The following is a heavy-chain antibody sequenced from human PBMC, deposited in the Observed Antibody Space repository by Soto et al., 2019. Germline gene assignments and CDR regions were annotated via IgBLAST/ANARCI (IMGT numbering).Heavy chain of an antibody. CDR3: ARAWGYYFDY. J-gene: IGHJ4*02. CDR2: IYYSGST. CDR1: GGSISSYY. Sequence: QVQLQESGPGLVKPSETLSLTCTVSGGSISSYYWSWIRQPPGKGLEWIGYIYYSGSTNYNPSLKSRVTIXXATSKNQFSLMLCSVTAADTAVYYCARAWGYYFDYWGQGTLVTVSS. D-gene: IGHD3-16*01. V-gene: IGHV4-59*01.